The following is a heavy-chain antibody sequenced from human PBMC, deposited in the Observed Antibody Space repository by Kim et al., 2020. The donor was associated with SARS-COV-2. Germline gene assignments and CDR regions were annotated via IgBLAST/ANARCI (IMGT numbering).Heavy chain of an antibody. Sequence: ASVKVSCKASGYTFTSYYMHWVRQAPGQGLEWMGIINPSGGSTSYAQKFQGRVTMTRDTSTSTVYMELSSLRSEDTAVYYCARGYYDSSGGYYYGMDVWGQGTTVTVSS. D-gene: IGHD3-22*01. CDR1: GYTFTSYY. CDR3: ARGYYDSSGGYYYGMDV. J-gene: IGHJ6*02. V-gene: IGHV1-46*01. CDR2: INPSGGST.